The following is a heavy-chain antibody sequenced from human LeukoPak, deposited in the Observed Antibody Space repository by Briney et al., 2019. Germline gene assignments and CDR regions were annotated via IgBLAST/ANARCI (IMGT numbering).Heavy chain of an antibody. V-gene: IGHV3-23*01. D-gene: IGHD3-22*01. CDR1: GFTCSSYA. CDR3: AKGDTMIVVVTYFDY. J-gene: IGHJ4*02. CDR2: ISGSGGST. Sequence: GKSLIRSCADCGFTCSSYAISGLRKAPGKRLEWVSAISGSGGSTYYADSVKGRFTISRDNSKNTLYLQMNSLRAEDTAVYYCAKGDTMIVVVTYFDYWGQGTLVTVSS.